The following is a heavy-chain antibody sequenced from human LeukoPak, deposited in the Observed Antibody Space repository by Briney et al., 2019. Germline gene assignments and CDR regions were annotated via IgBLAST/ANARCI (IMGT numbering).Heavy chain of an antibody. V-gene: IGHV4-34*01. J-gene: IGHJ4*02. CDR1: GGSFSGYY. D-gene: IGHD5-12*01. CDR3: AIGYGGYVNFDY. Sequence: SETLSLTCAVYGGSFSGYYWSWIRQPPGKGLEWIGEINHSGSTNYNPSLKSRVTISVDTSKNQFSLKLSSVTAADTAVYYCAIGYGGYVNFDYWGQGTLVTVSS. CDR2: INHSGST.